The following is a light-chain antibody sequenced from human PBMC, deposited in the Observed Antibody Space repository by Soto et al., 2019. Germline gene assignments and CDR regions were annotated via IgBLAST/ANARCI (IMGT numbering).Light chain of an antibody. CDR1: QSVYTH. CDR3: QQYYKWPS. Sequence: DIVMTQSPATLSVSPGERATLSCWASQSVYTHLAWYQQKPGQTPRLLIYATSTRATGVPARFTGSGSGTDFILIIDSLQSEDFAIYYCQQYYKWPSFGQGTKVEIK. V-gene: IGKV3-15*01. CDR2: ATS. J-gene: IGKJ1*01.